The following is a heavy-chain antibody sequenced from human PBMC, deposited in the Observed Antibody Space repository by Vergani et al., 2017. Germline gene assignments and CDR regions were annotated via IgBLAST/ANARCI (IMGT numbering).Heavy chain of an antibody. CDR2: ISSSSSYI. D-gene: IGHD5-12*01. V-gene: IGHV3-21*01. CDR3: ARDSRPYSGYDSGGDLYYYYYGMDV. Sequence: EVQLVESGGGSVQSGGSLRLSCAASGFTFSSYSMNWVRQAPGKGLEWVSSISSSSSYIYYADSVKGRFTISRDNAKNSLYLQMNSLRAEDTAVYYCARDSRPYSGYDSGGDLYYYYYGMDVWGQGTTVTVSS. J-gene: IGHJ6*02. CDR1: GFTFSSYS.